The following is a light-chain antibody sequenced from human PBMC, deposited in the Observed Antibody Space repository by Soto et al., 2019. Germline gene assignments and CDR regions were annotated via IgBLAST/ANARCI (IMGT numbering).Light chain of an antibody. V-gene: IGKV3-11*01. Sequence: EIVLTQSPATLSLSPGERATLSCRASQSVRHYLAWYQQKPGQAPRLLIYDASNSATGIPARFSGSGSGTDFTLTISSLEPEDFAVYYCQQRSNWLITFGQGTRLEIK. CDR2: DAS. CDR3: QQRSNWLIT. CDR1: QSVRHY. J-gene: IGKJ5*01.